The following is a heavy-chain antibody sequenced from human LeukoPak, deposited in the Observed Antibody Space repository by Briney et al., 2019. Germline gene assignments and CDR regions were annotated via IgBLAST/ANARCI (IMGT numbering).Heavy chain of an antibody. Sequence: PSETLSLTCAVYGGSFSGYYWSWIRQPPGKGLEWIGEINHSGSTNYNPSLKSRVTISVDTSKNQFSLKLSSVTAADTAVYYCASFDYYDSSGYSYWGQGTLVTVSS. CDR1: GGSFSGYY. CDR3: ASFDYYDSSGYSY. V-gene: IGHV4-34*01. J-gene: IGHJ4*02. D-gene: IGHD3-22*01. CDR2: INHSGST.